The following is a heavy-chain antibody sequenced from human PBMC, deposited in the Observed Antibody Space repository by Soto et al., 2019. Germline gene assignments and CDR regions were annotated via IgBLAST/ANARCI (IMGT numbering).Heavy chain of an antibody. V-gene: IGHV1-2*02. Sequence: ASVKVSCKASGYTFTGYYMHWVRQAPGQGLEWMGWINPNSGGTNYAQKFQGRVTMTRDTSISTAYMELSRLRSDDTAVYYCARARERCNWFDPWGQGPLVTVSS. CDR1: GYTFTGYY. D-gene: IGHD3-10*01. CDR2: INPNSGGT. CDR3: ARARERCNWFDP. J-gene: IGHJ5*02.